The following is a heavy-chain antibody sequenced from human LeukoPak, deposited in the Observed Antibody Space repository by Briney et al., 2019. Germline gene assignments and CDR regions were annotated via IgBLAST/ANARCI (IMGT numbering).Heavy chain of an antibody. V-gene: IGHV1-46*01. J-gene: IGHJ4*03. D-gene: IGHD2-2*02. Sequence: ASVKVSCKASGYTFTSYYMHWVRQAPGQGLEWMGIINPSGGSTSYAQKFQGRVTMTRDTSTSTVYMELSSLRSEDTAVYYCARAGCSSTSCYTVYVFPIDYWGQGTTVTVSS. CDR2: INPSGGST. CDR1: GYTFTSYY. CDR3: ARAGCSSTSCYTVYVFPIDY.